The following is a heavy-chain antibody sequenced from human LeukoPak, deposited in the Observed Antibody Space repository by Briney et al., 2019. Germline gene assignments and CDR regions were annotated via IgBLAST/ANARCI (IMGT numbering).Heavy chain of an antibody. CDR3: ARVGVGSNWFDP. V-gene: IGHV3-7*01. D-gene: IGHD2-2*01. J-gene: IGHJ5*02. CDR1: GFTFFTYW. Sequence: GGSLRLSCAASGFTFFTYWMTWVRQAPGKGLEWVANIKQDGTEKHYMDSVKGRFTISRDNVKNSLYLQMNSLRPEDTAVYYCARVGVGSNWFDPWGQGTLVTVSS. CDR2: IKQDGTEK.